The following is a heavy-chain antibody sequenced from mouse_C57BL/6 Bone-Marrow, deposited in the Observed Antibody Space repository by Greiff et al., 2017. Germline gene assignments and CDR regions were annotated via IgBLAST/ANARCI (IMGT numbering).Heavy chain of an antibody. CDR1: GFNIKDDY. V-gene: IGHV14-4*01. CDR2: IDPENGDT. J-gene: IGHJ2*01. Sequence: VQLQQSGAELVRPGASVKLSCTASGFNIKDDYMHWVKQRPEQGLEWIGWIDPENGDTEYASKFQGKATITADTSSNTAYLQLRSLPSEDAAVYDCTTISTTGYWGQGTTLTVSS. D-gene: IGHD1-2*01. CDR3: TTISTTGY.